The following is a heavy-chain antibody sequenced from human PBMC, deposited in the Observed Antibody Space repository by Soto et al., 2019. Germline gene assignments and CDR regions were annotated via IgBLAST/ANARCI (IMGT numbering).Heavy chain of an antibody. Sequence: QLVESGGGVVQPGRSLRLSCAASGFTFSLYGMHWVRQAPGKGLEWVAVMSYDGSNTDYADSVKGRFTISRDNSKNTLYLQMSSLRAEDTAVYYCAKDSGYSGYDVYDYYYGMDVWGQGTTVTVSS. J-gene: IGHJ6*02. CDR2: MSYDGSNT. CDR3: AKDSGYSGYDVYDYYYGMDV. CDR1: GFTFSLYG. V-gene: IGHV3-30*18. D-gene: IGHD5-12*01.